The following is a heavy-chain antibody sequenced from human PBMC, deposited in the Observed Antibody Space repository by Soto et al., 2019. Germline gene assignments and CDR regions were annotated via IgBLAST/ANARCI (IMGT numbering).Heavy chain of an antibody. CDR1: GFTFSSYS. Sequence: EVQLVESGGGLVQPGGSLRLSCAASGFTFSSYSMHWVRQAPGKGLEYVSAISSNGGTTSYANSVKGRFTISRDNSKHRLYLQMGSLRAEDIAVYYCGGYSGDGIWYWGQGTLVTVSS. CDR2: ISSNGGTT. CDR3: GGYSGDGIWY. D-gene: IGHD1-26*01. J-gene: IGHJ4*02. V-gene: IGHV3-64*01.